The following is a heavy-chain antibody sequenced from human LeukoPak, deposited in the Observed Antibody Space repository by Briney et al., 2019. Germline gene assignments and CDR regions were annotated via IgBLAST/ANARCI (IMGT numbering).Heavy chain of an antibody. D-gene: IGHD6-19*01. CDR3: ARTIAVAGLYNWFDP. Sequence: GESLKISCKGSGYSFTSYWIGWVRQKPGKGLEWMGIIYPGDSDTRYSPSFQGQVTISADKSISTAYLQWSSLKASDTAMYYCARTIAVAGLYNWFDPWGQGTLVTVSS. CDR1: GYSFTSYW. CDR2: IYPGDSDT. V-gene: IGHV5-51*01. J-gene: IGHJ5*02.